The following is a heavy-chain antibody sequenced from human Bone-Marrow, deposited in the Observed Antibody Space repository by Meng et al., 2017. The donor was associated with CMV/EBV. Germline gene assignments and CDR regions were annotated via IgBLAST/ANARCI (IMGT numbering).Heavy chain of an antibody. Sequence: GGSLRLSCAVSGLTFQTYWMHWVRQSPGKGVIWLSGISPSGTNTSSADSVEGRFTTSRDNVKNILYLQLNALSAEGTAVYCCAGSPPNQIGDSNFYYALDVWGHGTTVTVSS. CDR1: GLTFQTYW. CDR2: ISPSGTNT. V-gene: IGHV3-74*01. CDR3: AGSPPNQIGDSNFYYALDV. J-gene: IGHJ6*02. D-gene: IGHD5-18*01.